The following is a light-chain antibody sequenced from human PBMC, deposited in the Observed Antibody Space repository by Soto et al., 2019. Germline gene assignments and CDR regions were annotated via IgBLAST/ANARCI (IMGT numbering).Light chain of an antibody. Sequence: EIVLPQSPGTLSLSPGERATLSCRASQSVSSSNLAWYQQKPGQAPRLLIYGASSRATGIPDRFSGSGSGTDFTLTISRLESEDFAVYYCQQYGSTPRTFGQGTKVEIK. CDR1: QSVSSSN. CDR2: GAS. J-gene: IGKJ1*01. CDR3: QQYGSTPRT. V-gene: IGKV3-20*01.